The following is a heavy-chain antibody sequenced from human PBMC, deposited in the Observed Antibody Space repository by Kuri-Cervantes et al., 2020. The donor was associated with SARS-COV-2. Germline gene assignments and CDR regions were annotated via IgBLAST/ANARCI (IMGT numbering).Heavy chain of an antibody. CDR1: GGSISSSRYY. Sequence: SETLSLTCTVSGGSISSSRYYWGWIPQPPGKRLEWIGSIYYTGKTFYSPPLKTRVTISVDPSKNQFSLKLTSVTAADTAVYYCARQDYDFWTGDHDFWGQGNLVTVSS. J-gene: IGHJ4*02. CDR3: ARQDYDFWTGDHDF. CDR2: IYYTGKT. V-gene: IGHV4-39*01. D-gene: IGHD3-3*01.